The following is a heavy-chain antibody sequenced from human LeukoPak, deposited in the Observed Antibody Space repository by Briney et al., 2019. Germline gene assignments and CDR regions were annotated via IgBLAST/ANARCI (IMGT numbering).Heavy chain of an antibody. CDR2: ISGSGGST. Sequence: PGGSLRLSCAASGFFFSNYAMTWVRQAPGKGLEWVSGISGSGGSTYYADSVKGRFTISRDNSKNTLYLQMNSLRAEDTAVYYCAKDRQARGSSGYYGGVNFDFWGQGTLVTVSS. CDR3: AKDRQARGSSGYYGGVNFDF. D-gene: IGHD3-22*01. V-gene: IGHV3-23*01. CDR1: GFFFSNYA. J-gene: IGHJ4*02.